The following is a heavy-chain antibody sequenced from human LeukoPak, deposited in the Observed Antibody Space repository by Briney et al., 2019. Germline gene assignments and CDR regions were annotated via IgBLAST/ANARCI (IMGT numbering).Heavy chain of an antibody. J-gene: IGHJ4*02. Sequence: SETLSLTCTVSGGSISSSSYYWGWIRQPPGKGLEWIGSIYYSGSTYYNPSPKSRVTISVDTSKNQFSLKLSSVTAADTAVYYCARGSRRWWYNYWGQGTLVTVSS. CDR1: GGSISSSSYY. D-gene: IGHD2-15*01. V-gene: IGHV4-39*07. CDR3: ARGSRRWWYNY. CDR2: IYYSGST.